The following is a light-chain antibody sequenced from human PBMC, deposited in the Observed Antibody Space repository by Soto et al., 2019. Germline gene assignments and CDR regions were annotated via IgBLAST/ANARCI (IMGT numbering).Light chain of an antibody. Sequence: QAVVTQPPSVSGAPGQRVTISCTAISSNIGAGYDVHWYQQLPGTAPKLLIYGDTSRPSGVPERFSGSKSGTSASLAITGLQAEDEAVYYCQSYDNSLSGGVFGGGTKLTVL. CDR3: QSYDNSLSGGV. CDR1: SSNIGAGYD. CDR2: GDT. J-gene: IGLJ2*01. V-gene: IGLV1-40*01.